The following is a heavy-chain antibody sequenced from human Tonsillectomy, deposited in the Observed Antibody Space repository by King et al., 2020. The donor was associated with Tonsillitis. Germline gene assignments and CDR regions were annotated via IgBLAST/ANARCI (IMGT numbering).Heavy chain of an antibody. D-gene: IGHD3-10*01. CDR1: GFSLSDDKMG. Sequence: ITLKESGPVLVKPTETLTLTCTVSGFSLSDDKMGVSWIRQPPGKALEWLAHIFSNDEKSYSTSLKTRLTISKDTSKSKVVLSMANVDPVDTATYYCARAKNYFDSGNYWFVDPWGQGTLVTVSS. V-gene: IGHV2-26*01. J-gene: IGHJ5*02. CDR3: ARAKNYFDSGNYWFVDP. CDR2: IFSNDEK.